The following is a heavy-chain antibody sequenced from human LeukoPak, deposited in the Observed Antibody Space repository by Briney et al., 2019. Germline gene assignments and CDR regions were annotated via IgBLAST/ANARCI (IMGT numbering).Heavy chain of an antibody. CDR3: AKDFRDQWLVNAFHI. V-gene: IGHV1-2*02. Sequence: ASVKVSCKASEYTFTRYYMHWVRQAPGQGLEWMGWINPNTGGTNYAQKFQGRVTMTRDTSITTAYMELRSLEYDDTAVCYCAKDFRDQWLVNAFHIWGQGTMVTVSS. CDR1: EYTFTRYY. J-gene: IGHJ3*02. CDR2: INPNTGGT. D-gene: IGHD6-19*01.